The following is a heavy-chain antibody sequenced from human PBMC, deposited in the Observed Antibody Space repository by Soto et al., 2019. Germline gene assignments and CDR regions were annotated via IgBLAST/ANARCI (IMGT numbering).Heavy chain of an antibody. CDR3: ARVVPRWLRAFDY. D-gene: IGHD5-12*01. CDR2: IYYSGST. Sequence: SETLSLTCTVSGGSISSGGYYWSWIRQHPGKGLEWIGYIYYSGSTYYNPSLKSRVTISVDTSKNQFSLKLSSVTAADTAVYYCARVVPRWLRAFDYWGQGTLVTVSS. J-gene: IGHJ4*02. CDR1: GGSISSGGYY. V-gene: IGHV4-31*03.